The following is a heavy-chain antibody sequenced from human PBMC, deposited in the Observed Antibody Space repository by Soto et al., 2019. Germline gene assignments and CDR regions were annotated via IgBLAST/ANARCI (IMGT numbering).Heavy chain of an antibody. CDR2: TYYSGST. Sequence: QVQLQESGPGLVKPSQTLSLTCTVSGGSISSGGYYWSWIRQHPGKGLEWIGYTYYSGSTYYNPSLKRRVTMSVDTSKNQFSLKLSSVTTADTAVYYCARAGVVVVAAPRYYFDYWGQGTLVTVSS. CDR3: ARAGVVVVAAPRYYFDY. J-gene: IGHJ4*02. V-gene: IGHV4-31*03. CDR1: GGSISSGGYY. D-gene: IGHD2-15*01.